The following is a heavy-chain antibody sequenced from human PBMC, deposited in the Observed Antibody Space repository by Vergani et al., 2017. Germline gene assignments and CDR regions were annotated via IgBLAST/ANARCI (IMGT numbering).Heavy chain of an antibody. J-gene: IGHJ3*02. CDR3: ARDVLWCGEARINAFDI. Sequence: QVQLQESGPGLVKPSQTLSLTCTVSGGSISSGGYYWSWIRQHPGKGLEWIGYIYYSGSTYYNPSLKSRVTISVDTSKNQFSLKLSSVTAADTAVYYCARDVLWCGEARINAFDIWGQGTMVTVSS. D-gene: IGHD3-10*01. CDR1: GGSISSGGYY. CDR2: IYYSGST. V-gene: IGHV4-31*03.